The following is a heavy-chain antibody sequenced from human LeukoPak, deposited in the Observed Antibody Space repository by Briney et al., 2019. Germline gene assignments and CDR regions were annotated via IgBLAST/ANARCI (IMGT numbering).Heavy chain of an antibody. CDR1: GFTFSSYG. D-gene: IGHD2-15*01. CDR3: ARESYCSGGSCYFHYYYYYGMDV. J-gene: IGHJ6*02. V-gene: IGHV3-33*01. Sequence: GGSLRLSGAASGFTFSSYGMHWVRQAPGKGLEWVAVIWYDGSNKYYADSVKGRFTISRDNSKNTLYLQMNSLRAEDTAVYYCARESYCSGGSCYFHYYYYYGMDVWGQGTTVTVSS. CDR2: IWYDGSNK.